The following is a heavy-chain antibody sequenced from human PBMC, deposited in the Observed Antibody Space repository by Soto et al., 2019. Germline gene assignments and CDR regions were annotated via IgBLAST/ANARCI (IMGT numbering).Heavy chain of an antibody. CDR2: IDPSDSYT. CDR1: GYSFTSYW. J-gene: IGHJ3*02. D-gene: IGHD1-26*01. Sequence: PGESLKISCKGSGYSFTSYWISWVRQMPGKGLEWMGRIDPSDSYTSYSPSFQGHVTISADKSISTAYLQWSSLKASDTAMYYCARHPLSGSYYGGAFDIWGQGTMVTVSS. CDR3: ARHPLSGSYYGGAFDI. V-gene: IGHV5-10-1*01.